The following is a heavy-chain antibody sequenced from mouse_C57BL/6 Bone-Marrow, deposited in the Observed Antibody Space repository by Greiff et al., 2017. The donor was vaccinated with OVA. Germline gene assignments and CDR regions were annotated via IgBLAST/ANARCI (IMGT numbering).Heavy chain of an antibody. J-gene: IGHJ4*01. CDR3: THYYGSSPYAMDY. CDR2: IDPEDGDT. Sequence: VQLQQSGAELVRPGASVKLSCTASGFTIKDYYMHWVKQRPEQGLEWIGRIDPEDGDTEYAPKFQGKATMTADTSSNTAYLQLSSLTSEDTAVYYCTHYYGSSPYAMDYWGQGTSVTVSS. CDR1: GFTIKDYY. V-gene: IGHV14-1*01. D-gene: IGHD1-1*01.